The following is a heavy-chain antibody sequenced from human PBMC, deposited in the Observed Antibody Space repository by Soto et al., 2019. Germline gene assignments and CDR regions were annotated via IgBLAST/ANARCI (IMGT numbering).Heavy chain of an antibody. CDR1: GYSFNTNW. CDR2: IYPGDSDT. CDR3: ARRAPLSDDAFDV. J-gene: IGHJ3*01. V-gene: IGHV5-51*01. Sequence: GESLKISCKGSGYSFNTNWVAWVRQMPGKGLEWMGIIYPGDSDTRYSPSFQGQVTISADKSTSTAYLQWSSLKASDTAMYYCARRAPLSDDAFDVWGQGTMVTVS.